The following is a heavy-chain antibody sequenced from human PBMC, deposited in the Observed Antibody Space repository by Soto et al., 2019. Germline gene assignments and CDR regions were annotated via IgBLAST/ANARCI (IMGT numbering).Heavy chain of an antibody. J-gene: IGHJ4*02. Sequence: SVKVSCKASGGTFSSYAISWVRQAPGQGLEWMGGIIPIFGTANYAQKFQGRVTITADKSTSTAYMELSSLRSEDTAVYYCAREGGLGTYFDYWGQGTLVKVSS. V-gene: IGHV1-69*06. CDR2: IIPIFGTA. CDR1: GGTFSSYA. D-gene: IGHD3-10*01. CDR3: AREGGLGTYFDY.